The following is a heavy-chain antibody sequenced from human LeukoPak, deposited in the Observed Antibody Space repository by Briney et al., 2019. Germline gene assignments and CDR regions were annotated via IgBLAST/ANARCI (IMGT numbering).Heavy chain of an antibody. CDR3: ARGESIVVVVAATYY. J-gene: IGHJ4*02. V-gene: IGHV1-2*02. D-gene: IGHD2-15*01. CDR2: INPNSGGT. Sequence: ASVTVSCKASGYTFTGYYMHWVRQAPGQGLEWMGWINPNSGGTNYAQKFQGRVTMTRDTSISTAYMELSRLRSDDTAVYYCARGESIVVVVAATYYWGQGTLVTVSS. CDR1: GYTFTGYY.